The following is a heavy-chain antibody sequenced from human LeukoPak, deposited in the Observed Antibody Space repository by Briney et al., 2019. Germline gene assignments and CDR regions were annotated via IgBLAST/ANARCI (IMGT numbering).Heavy chain of an antibody. V-gene: IGHV4-61*02. CDR3: ARQFHSGLDI. CDR1: SGSISSGSYY. Sequence: SETLSLTCTVSSGSISSGSYYWSWIRQPAGKGLEWIGRIYTSGSTNYNPSLKSRVTISVDTSKNQFSLKLSSVTAADTAVYYCARQFHSGLDIWGQGTMVTVSS. D-gene: IGHD1-26*01. CDR2: IYTSGST. J-gene: IGHJ3*02.